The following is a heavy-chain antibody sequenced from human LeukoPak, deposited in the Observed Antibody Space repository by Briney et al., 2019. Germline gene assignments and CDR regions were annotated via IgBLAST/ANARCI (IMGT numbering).Heavy chain of an antibody. V-gene: IGHV1-18*01. J-gene: IGHJ4*02. Sequence: ASVTVSCKASGYTFTSYGISWVRRAPGQGLEWMGWISAYNGNTNYAQKLQGRVTMTTDTSTSTAYMELRSLRSDDTAVYYCARGIAARPHSSGWYLADYWGQGTLVTVSS. CDR2: ISAYNGNT. D-gene: IGHD6-19*01. CDR3: ARGIAARPHSSGWYLADY. CDR1: GYTFTSYG.